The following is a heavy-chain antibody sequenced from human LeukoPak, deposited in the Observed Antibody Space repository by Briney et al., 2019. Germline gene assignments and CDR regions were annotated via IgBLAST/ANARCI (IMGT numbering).Heavy chain of an antibody. J-gene: IGHJ4*02. CDR2: ISTSGSTI. D-gene: IGHD2-8*01. CDR1: GFTFSSYE. Sequence: GGSRRLSCAASGFTFSSYERNWVRQAPGKGRGWVSYISTSGSTIYYADSVKGRFSISRDNAKNSLYLQMNSLRAEDTAVYYCARALIGYYFDYWGQGTLVTVSS. V-gene: IGHV3-48*03. CDR3: ARALIGYYFDY.